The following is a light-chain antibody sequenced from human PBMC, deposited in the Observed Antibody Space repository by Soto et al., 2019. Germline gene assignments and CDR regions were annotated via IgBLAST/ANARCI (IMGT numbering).Light chain of an antibody. CDR1: SSNIGAGYD. CDR3: QSYDSSLSGYGV. Sequence: QSVLTQPPSVSGAPGQRVTISCTGSSSNIGAGYDVQWYQQLPGTAPKLLISGNNNRPSGVPDRFSGSKSGTSASLAITGLQAEDEADYYCQSYDSSLSGYGVFGGGTKLTVL. CDR2: GNN. J-gene: IGLJ3*02. V-gene: IGLV1-40*01.